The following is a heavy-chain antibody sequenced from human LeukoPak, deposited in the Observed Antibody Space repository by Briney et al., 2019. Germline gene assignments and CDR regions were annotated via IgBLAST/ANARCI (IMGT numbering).Heavy chain of an antibody. CDR2: IYYSGST. CDR1: GGSISSSSYY. Sequence: SETLSLTCTVSGGSISSSSYYWGWIRQPPGKGLEWIGSIYYSGSTYYNPSLKSRVTISVDTSKNQFSLKLSSVTAADTAVYYCARTDYSNFRYWGQGTLVTVSS. J-gene: IGHJ4*02. CDR3: ARTDYSNFRY. V-gene: IGHV4-39*01. D-gene: IGHD4-11*01.